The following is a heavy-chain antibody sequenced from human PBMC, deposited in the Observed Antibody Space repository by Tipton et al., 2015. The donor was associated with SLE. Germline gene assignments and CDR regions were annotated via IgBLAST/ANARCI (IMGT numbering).Heavy chain of an antibody. CDR1: GASISTYY. CDR2: VYENDFT. V-gene: IGHV4-59*01. CDR3: ARGTLHTTSALYCSGGRCSTCFLDL. J-gene: IGHJ2*01. Sequence: TLSLTCTVSGASISTYYWSWVRQPPGKGLEWIGYVYENDFTNYNPSLKSRVTISLDPSKSQFSLRLSSVTAADTAMYYCARGTLHTTSALYCSGGRCSTCFLDLWGRGPLVSVSS. D-gene: IGHD2-15*01.